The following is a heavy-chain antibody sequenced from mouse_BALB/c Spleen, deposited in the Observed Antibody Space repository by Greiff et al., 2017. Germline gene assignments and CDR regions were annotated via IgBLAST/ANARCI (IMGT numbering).Heavy chain of an antibody. CDR2: IWGDGNT. CDR1: GFSLTSYG. D-gene: IGHD2-14*01. J-gene: IGHJ4*01. Sequence: QVQLQQSGPGLVAPSQSLSITCTVSGFSLTSYGVSWVRQPPGKGLEWLGVIWGDGNTNYRSALISRLSISKDNSKSQVFLKLNSLQTDDTATYYCAKEGGNRYDNYYAMDYWGQGTSVTVSS. CDR3: AKEGGNRYDNYYAMDY. V-gene: IGHV2-3*01.